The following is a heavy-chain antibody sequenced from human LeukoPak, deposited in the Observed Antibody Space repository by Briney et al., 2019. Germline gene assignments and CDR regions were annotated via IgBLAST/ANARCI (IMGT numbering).Heavy chain of an antibody. J-gene: IGHJ4*02. Sequence: SETLSLTCTVSGGSISNYYRSWLRQPAGKGLEWIGRIYTSGSANYNPSLKSRVTMSVDTSKNQFSLKLSSATAADTAVYYCARGPDGSGYYPFDYWGQGTLVTVSS. CDR2: IYTSGSA. CDR3: ARGPDGSGYYPFDY. V-gene: IGHV4-4*07. CDR1: GGSISNYY. D-gene: IGHD3-22*01.